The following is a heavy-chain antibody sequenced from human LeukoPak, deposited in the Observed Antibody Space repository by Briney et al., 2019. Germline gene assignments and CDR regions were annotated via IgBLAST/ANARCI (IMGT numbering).Heavy chain of an antibody. CDR2: ISGGGGST. CDR1: GFTFSSYA. Sequence: GGSLRLSCAASGFTFSSYAMSWVRQSPGKGLEWVAVISGGGGSTYYADSVKGRFTISRDNSKNTLYLQMDSLRTEDTAMYYCAKGRQMSTTPYDYWGQGTLVTVSS. V-gene: IGHV3-23*01. J-gene: IGHJ4*02. CDR3: AKGRQMSTTPYDY. D-gene: IGHD5-24*01.